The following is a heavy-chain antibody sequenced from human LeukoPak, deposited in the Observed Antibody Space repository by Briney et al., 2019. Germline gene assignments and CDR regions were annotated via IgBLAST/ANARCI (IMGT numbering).Heavy chain of an antibody. CDR2: ISYDGSNK. CDR1: GFTFSSYG. Sequence: GSLRLSCAASGFTFSSYGMHWVRQAPGKGLEWVAVISYDGSNKYYADSVKGRFTISRDNSKNTLYLQMNSLRAEDTAVYYCARRAEKTPCILCSDYWGQGTLVTVSS. CDR3: ARRAEKTPCILCSDY. J-gene: IGHJ4*02. D-gene: IGHD2-8*01. V-gene: IGHV3-30*03.